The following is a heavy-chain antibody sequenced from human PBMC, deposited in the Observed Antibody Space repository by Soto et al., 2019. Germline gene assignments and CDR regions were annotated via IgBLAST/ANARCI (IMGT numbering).Heavy chain of an antibody. CDR3: AREGLTGTIGLYYYYGLSV. CDR2: IYYSGST. CDR1: GGSISSYY. Sequence: QVQLQESGPGLVKPSETLSLTCTASGGSISSYYWNWIRQPPGKGLEWIGYIYYSGSTNYNSSLKSQATITVDKSKNQLSLKLSAVTAADTAVYYCAREGLTGTIGLYYYYGLSVWGQGTTVSVS. J-gene: IGHJ6*02. D-gene: IGHD1-7*01. V-gene: IGHV4-59*01.